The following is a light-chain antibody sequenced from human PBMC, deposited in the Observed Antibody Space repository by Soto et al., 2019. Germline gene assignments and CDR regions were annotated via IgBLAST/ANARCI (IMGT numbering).Light chain of an antibody. Sequence: DIQMTQSPSSECASIGDTVSVTCLASLSISTWLAWYQQKPGAAPKLLIYHGSTLQTGVPSRFSGSGSGTDFTLTINSLQPEDFPTYYCQQSYSLPATFGQGTKVDI. CDR3: QQSYSLPAT. CDR2: HGS. V-gene: IGKV1-12*01. J-gene: IGKJ1*01. CDR1: LSISTW.